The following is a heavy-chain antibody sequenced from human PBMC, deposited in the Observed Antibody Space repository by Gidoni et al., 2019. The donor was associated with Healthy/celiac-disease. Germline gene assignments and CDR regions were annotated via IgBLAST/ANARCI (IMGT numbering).Heavy chain of an antibody. CDR2: ISYDGSNK. D-gene: IGHD3-22*01. V-gene: IGHV3-30*18. CDR1: GFTFSNYD. CDR3: AKGSYNGITMSWSPVYFDY. J-gene: IGHJ4*02. Sequence: QVQLVESGGGVVQPGRSLRLSCAASGFTFSNYDMHWVRQAPGKGLEWVAVISYDGSNKYYADSVKGRFTISRDNSKNTLYLQMNSLRAEDTAVYYCAKGSYNGITMSWSPVYFDYWGQGTLVTVSS.